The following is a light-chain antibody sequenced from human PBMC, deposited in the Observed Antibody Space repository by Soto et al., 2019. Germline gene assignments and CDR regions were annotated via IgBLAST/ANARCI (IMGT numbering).Light chain of an antibody. J-gene: IGKJ3*01. Sequence: EIVLTQSPGTLSLSPGERATLSCRASQSVSDSYLAWYQQKPGQGPRLLIYASSRATGIPDRFSGSGSGTDFTLTISRLEPEDFAVYYCQHYGTSALFGPGTKVDIK. V-gene: IGKV3-20*01. CDR3: QHYGTSAL. CDR1: QSVSDSY. CDR2: AS.